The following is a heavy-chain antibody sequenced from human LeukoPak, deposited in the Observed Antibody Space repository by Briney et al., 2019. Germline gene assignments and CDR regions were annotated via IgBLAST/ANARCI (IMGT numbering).Heavy chain of an antibody. Sequence: SETLSLTCTVSGGSISSGDYYWSWIRQPPGKGLEWIGYIYYSGSTNYNPSLKSRVTISVDTSKNQFSLKLSSVTAADTAVYYCARLRLGAITDAFDIWGQGTMVTVSS. CDR2: IYYSGST. CDR3: ARLRLGAITDAFDI. CDR1: GGSISSGDYY. J-gene: IGHJ3*02. D-gene: IGHD1-26*01. V-gene: IGHV4-30-4*01.